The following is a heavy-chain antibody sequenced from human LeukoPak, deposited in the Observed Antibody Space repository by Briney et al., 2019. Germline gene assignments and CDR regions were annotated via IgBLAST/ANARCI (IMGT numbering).Heavy chain of an antibody. Sequence: GGSLILSCATSGFTFDTFAMAWVRLAPGKGLEWVSSIGNTETYYADSVKGRFTISRDNSKSTIYLHMNNLRAEDTALYYCARGGQAFNSNWDYFEYWGQGTPVTVSS. CDR2: IGNTET. CDR1: GFTFDTFA. D-gene: IGHD7-27*01. V-gene: IGHV3-23*01. CDR3: ARGGQAFNSNWDYFEY. J-gene: IGHJ4*02.